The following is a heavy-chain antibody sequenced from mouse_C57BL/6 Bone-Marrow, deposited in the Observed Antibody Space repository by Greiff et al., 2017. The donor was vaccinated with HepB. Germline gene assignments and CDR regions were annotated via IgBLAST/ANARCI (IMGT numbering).Heavy chain of an antibody. V-gene: IGHV14-4*01. CDR3: TTLGAYAMDY. J-gene: IGHJ4*01. CDR2: LDPENGDT. Sequence: VQLQQSGAELVRPGASVKLSCTASGFNIKDDYMHWVKQRPEQGLEWIGWLDPENGDTEYASKFQGKATITADTSSNTAYLQLSSLTSEDTAVYYCTTLGAYAMDYWGQGTSVTVSS. CDR1: GFNIKDDY.